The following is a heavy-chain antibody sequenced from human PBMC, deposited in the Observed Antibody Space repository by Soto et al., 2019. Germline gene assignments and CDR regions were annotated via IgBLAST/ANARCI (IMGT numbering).Heavy chain of an antibody. J-gene: IGHJ5*02. CDR3: AKGKYCSGGSCYFGSSAKNNWFDP. D-gene: IGHD2-15*01. CDR2: ISGSGGST. CDR1: GFTFSSYA. Sequence: EVQLLESGGGLVQPGGSLRLSCAASGFTFSSYAMSWVRQAPGKGLEWVSAISGSGGSTYYADSVKGRFTISRDNSKNTLYLQMNSLRAEDTAVYYCAKGKYCSGGSCYFGSSAKNNWFDPWGQGTLVTVSS. V-gene: IGHV3-23*01.